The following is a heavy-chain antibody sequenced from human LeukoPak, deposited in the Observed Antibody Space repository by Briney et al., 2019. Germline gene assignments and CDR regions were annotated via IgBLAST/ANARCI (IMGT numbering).Heavy chain of an antibody. CDR1: GYTFTSYY. V-gene: IGHV1-46*01. Sequence: ASVRVSCTASGYTFTSYYIHWVRQAPGQGLEWMGIINPTGGTTTYAQKFQGRVAMTRDTSTTTVYMELSSLRSEDTALYYCARAYSTRYIDYWGQGTLVTVSS. J-gene: IGHJ4*02. D-gene: IGHD6-13*01. CDR3: ARAYSTRYIDY. CDR2: INPTGGTT.